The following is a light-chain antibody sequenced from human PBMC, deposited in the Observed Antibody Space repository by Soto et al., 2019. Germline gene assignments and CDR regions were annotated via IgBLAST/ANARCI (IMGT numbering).Light chain of an antibody. CDR1: QSISSN. V-gene: IGKV3-15*01. J-gene: IGKJ4*01. CDR3: QHYNKRPPLT. CDR2: GAS. Sequence: EIVMTQSPATLSVSPGERATLSCRASQSISSNLAWYQQKPGQAPRLLIYGASTRAFGISDRFSGSGSGTEFTITISRLQSEDFAIYYCQHYNKRPPLTFGGGTKVEI.